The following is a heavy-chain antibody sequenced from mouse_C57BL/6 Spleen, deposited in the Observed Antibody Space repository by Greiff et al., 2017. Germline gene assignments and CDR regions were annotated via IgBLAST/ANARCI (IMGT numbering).Heavy chain of an antibody. Sequence: QVQLQQPGAELVKPGASVKLSCKASGYTFTSYWMQWVKQRPGQGLEWIGEIDPSDSYTNYNQKFKGKATLTVDTSSSTAYMQLSSLTSEDSAVYCCQLGGAPPDYWGQGTTLTVSS. CDR1: GYTFTSYW. V-gene: IGHV1-50*01. D-gene: IGHD4-1*02. J-gene: IGHJ2*01. CDR3: QLGGAPPDY. CDR2: IDPSDSYT.